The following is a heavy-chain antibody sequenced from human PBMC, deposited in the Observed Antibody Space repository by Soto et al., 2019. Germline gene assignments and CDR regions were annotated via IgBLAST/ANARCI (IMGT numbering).Heavy chain of an antibody. V-gene: IGHV4-34*01. D-gene: IGHD2-2*01. CDR3: ARGRGRCSSTSCYLYYFDY. CDR1: GGSFSGYY. CDR2: INHSGST. J-gene: IGHJ4*02. Sequence: SQTLSLTCAVYGGSFSGYYWSWIRQPPGKGLEWIGEINHSGSTNYNPSLKSRVTISVDTSKNQFSLKLSSVTAADTAVYYCARGRGRCSSTSCYLYYFDYWGQGTLVTVSS.